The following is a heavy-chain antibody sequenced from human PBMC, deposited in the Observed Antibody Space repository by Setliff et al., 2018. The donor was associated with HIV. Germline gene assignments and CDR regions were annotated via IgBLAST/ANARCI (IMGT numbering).Heavy chain of an antibody. CDR2: VYYTGKT. CDR3: ARDLHANWHVVDI. V-gene: IGHV4-31*02. Sequence: SETLSLTCSVSGAPVSSGRYYWGWIRQPPGKGLEWIGTVYYTGKTYYNPSLQSRLTMSADTSKNQLYLKINSVTAADTAVYFCARDLHANWHVVDIWGPGTMVTVSS. D-gene: IGHD2-15*01. CDR1: GAPVSSGRYY. J-gene: IGHJ3*02.